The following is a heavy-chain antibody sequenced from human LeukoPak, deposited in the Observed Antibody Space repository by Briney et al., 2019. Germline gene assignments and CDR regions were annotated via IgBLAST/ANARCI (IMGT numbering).Heavy chain of an antibody. D-gene: IGHD2-2*01. Sequence: SDTLSLTCTIADSSRRRYHWRWMRQPPRNGLEWIGTIYYSGSTYYKPSHPSLKSRVTIPVDTSKNQFSLKLTSVTAADTAVYYCASRYCRSTSCNPLFQYWGQGTLVTVSS. CDR3: ASRYCRSTSCNPLFQY. J-gene: IGHJ1*01. CDR1: DSSRRRYH. CDR2: IYYSGST. V-gene: IGHV4-39*01.